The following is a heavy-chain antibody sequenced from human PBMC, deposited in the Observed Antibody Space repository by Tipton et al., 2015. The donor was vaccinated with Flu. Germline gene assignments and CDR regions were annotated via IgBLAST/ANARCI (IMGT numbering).Heavy chain of an antibody. CDR3: ARGGTDWIVVVITTPNAFDI. D-gene: IGHD3-22*01. CDR2: IYYSGST. J-gene: IGHJ3*02. Sequence: TLSLTCTVSGGSISSSSYYWGWIRQPPGKGLEWIGSIYYSGSTYYNPSLKSRVTISVDTSKNQFSLKLSSVTAADTAVYYCARGGTDWIVVVITTPNAFDIWGQGTMVTVSS. V-gene: IGHV4-39*01. CDR1: GGSISSSSYY.